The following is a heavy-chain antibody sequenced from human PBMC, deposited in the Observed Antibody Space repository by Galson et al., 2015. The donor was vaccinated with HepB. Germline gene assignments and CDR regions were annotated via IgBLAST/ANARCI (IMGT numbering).Heavy chain of an antibody. J-gene: IGHJ6*02. V-gene: IGHV3-74*01. CDR2: IDSDGSGT. CDR1: GYTFRSYW. D-gene: IGHD2-15*01. Sequence: SLRLSCAASGYTFRSYWMYWVRQAPGKGLVWVSRIDSDGSGTSYADSVKGRFAISRDNAKNTLYLEMNSLRVEDTAIYYCVRGMGCSGGTCYLFEYGMDVWGRGTTVTVSS. CDR3: VRGMGCSGGTCYLFEYGMDV.